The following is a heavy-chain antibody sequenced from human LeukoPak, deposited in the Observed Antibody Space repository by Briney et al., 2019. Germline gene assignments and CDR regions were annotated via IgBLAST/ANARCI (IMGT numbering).Heavy chain of an antibody. CDR2: MNPNSGNT. CDR3: ARGLVLLAAADCGIDYYYYGMDV. J-gene: IGHJ6*02. CDR1: GYTFTSYD. Sequence: ASVKVSCKASGYTFTSYDINWVRQATGQGLEWMGWMNPNSGNTGYAQKFQGRVTMTRNTSISTAYMELSSLRSEDTAVYYCARGLVLLAAADCGIDYYYYGMDVWGQGTTVTVSS. D-gene: IGHD6-13*01. V-gene: IGHV1-8*01.